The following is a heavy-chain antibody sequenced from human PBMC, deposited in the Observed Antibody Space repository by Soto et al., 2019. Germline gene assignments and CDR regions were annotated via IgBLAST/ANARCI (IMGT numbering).Heavy chain of an antibody. Sequence: EVQLVESGGGLVQPGGSLRLSCAASGFTVSSNYMSWVRQAPGKGLEWVSVIYSGGSTYYADSVKGRFTISRDNSKNTLYRQMNSLRAEDTAVYYCARDTYGSGSYDAFDIWGQGTMVTVSS. D-gene: IGHD3-10*01. CDR1: GFTVSSNY. J-gene: IGHJ3*02. CDR2: IYSGGST. CDR3: ARDTYGSGSYDAFDI. V-gene: IGHV3-66*01.